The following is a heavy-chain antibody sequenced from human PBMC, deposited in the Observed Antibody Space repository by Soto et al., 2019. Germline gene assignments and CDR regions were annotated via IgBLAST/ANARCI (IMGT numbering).Heavy chain of an antibody. Sequence: GGSLRLSCAASGFTFSSYAMSWVRQAPGKGLEWVSAISGSGGSTYYADSVKGRFTISRDNSKNTLYLQMNSLRAEDTAVFYCAKPRAGTTGYYYYGMDVWGQGTTVTV. V-gene: IGHV3-23*01. CDR2: ISGSGGST. J-gene: IGHJ6*02. CDR1: GFTFSSYA. CDR3: AKPRAGTTGYYYYGMDV. D-gene: IGHD1-7*01.